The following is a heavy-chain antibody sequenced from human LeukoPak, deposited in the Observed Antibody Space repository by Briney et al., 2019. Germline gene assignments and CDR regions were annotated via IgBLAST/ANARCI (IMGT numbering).Heavy chain of an antibody. CDR1: GFTFSSYA. J-gene: IGHJ4*02. V-gene: IGHV3-23*01. D-gene: IGHD3-10*01. Sequence: GGSLRLSSAASGFTFSSYAMSWVRQAPGKGLEWVSAISGSGGSTYYADSVKGRFTISRDNSKNTLYLQMNSLRAEDTAVYYCAKGGSARGYYFDYWGQGTLVTVSS. CDR2: ISGSGGST. CDR3: AKGGSARGYYFDY.